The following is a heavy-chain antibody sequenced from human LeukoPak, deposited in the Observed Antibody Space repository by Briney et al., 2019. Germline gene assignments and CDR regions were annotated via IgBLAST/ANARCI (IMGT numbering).Heavy chain of an antibody. CDR3: ARDHDILTGYIMRAGAFDI. Sequence: ASVKVSCKASGYTFTGYYMHWVRQAPGQGLEWMGIINPSGGSTSYAQKSQGRVTMTRDTSTSTVYMELSSLRSEDTAVYYCARDHDILTGYIMRAGAFDIWGQGTMVTVSS. CDR1: GYTFTGYY. CDR2: INPSGGST. D-gene: IGHD3-9*01. J-gene: IGHJ3*02. V-gene: IGHV1-46*01.